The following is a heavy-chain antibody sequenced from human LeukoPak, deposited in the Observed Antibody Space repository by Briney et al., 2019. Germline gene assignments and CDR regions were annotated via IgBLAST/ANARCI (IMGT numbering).Heavy chain of an antibody. CDR2: IYSGGSA. V-gene: IGHV3-53*01. CDR3: ARDVPKVVVAATRPY. D-gene: IGHD2-15*01. J-gene: IGHJ4*02. Sequence: PGGSLRLSCAASGFTVSSNYMSWVRQAPGKGLEWVSVIYSGGSAYYAGSVKGRFTISRDNSKNTLYLQMNSLRAEDTAVCYCARDVPKVVVAATRPYWGQGTLVTVSP. CDR1: GFTVSSNY.